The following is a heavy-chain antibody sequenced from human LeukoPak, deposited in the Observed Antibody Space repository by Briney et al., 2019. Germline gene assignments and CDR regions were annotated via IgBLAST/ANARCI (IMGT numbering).Heavy chain of an antibody. CDR3: ARGVVMPY. CDR2: VSTSGSTI. CDR1: GFTFSSYE. V-gene: IGHV3-48*03. D-gene: IGHD3-3*01. J-gene: IGHJ4*02. Sequence: GGSLRLSCAASGFTFSSYEMNRVRQAPGERLEWISYVSTSGSTIYYAESVRGRFSISTDNAKNSLFLQMNSLRAEDTAVYYCARGVVMPYWGQGTLVTVSS.